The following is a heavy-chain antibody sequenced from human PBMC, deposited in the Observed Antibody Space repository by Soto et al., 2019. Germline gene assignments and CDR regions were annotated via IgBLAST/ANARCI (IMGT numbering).Heavy chain of an antibody. J-gene: IGHJ4*02. D-gene: IGHD3-22*01. Sequence: PSETLSLTCAVSGGSISGGGYSWSWIRQPPGKGLEWIGYIYHSGSTYYNPSLKSRVTISVDRSKNQFSLKLSSVTAADTAVYYCARTANYYDSSGYPYYFDYWGQGTLVTGSS. CDR3: ARTANYYDSSGYPYYFDY. V-gene: IGHV4-30-2*01. CDR2: IYHSGST. CDR1: GGSISGGGYS.